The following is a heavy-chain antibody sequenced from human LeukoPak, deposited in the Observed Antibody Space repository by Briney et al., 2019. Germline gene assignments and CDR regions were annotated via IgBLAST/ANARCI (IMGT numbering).Heavy chain of an antibody. Sequence: PGGSLRLSCAASGFTFSTYGMHWVRQAPGKGLEWVSAISGSGGRTYYADSVKGRFTISRDNAKNSLYLQMNSLRAEDTAVYYCARDGRDGYNWNPDAFDIWGQGTMVTVSS. CDR1: GFTFSTYG. D-gene: IGHD5-24*01. J-gene: IGHJ3*02. V-gene: IGHV3-21*01. CDR2: ISGSGGRT. CDR3: ARDGRDGYNWNPDAFDI.